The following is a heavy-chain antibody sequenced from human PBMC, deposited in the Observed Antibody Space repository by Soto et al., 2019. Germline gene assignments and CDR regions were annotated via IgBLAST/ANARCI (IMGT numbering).Heavy chain of an antibody. CDR1: GYSFTSYW. D-gene: IGHD2-2*01. Sequence: GESLKISCKGSGYSFTSYWISWVRQMPGKGLEWMGRIDPSDSYTNYSPSFQGHVTISADKSISTAYLQWSSLKASDTAMYYCATVPFLDYYYGMDVWGQGTTVTVSS. CDR2: IDPSDSYT. CDR3: ATVPFLDYYYGMDV. J-gene: IGHJ6*02. V-gene: IGHV5-10-1*01.